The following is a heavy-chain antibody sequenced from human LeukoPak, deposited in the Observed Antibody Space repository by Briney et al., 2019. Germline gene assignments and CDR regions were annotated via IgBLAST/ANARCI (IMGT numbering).Heavy chain of an antibody. D-gene: IGHD5-12*01. CDR3: AKGPPEWLRFYYFDY. CDR1: GFTFDDYA. CDR2: ISWNSGSI. J-gene: IGHJ4*02. Sequence: PGGSLRLSCAASGFTFDDYAMHWIRQAPGKGLEWVSGISWNSGSIGYADSVKGRFTISRDNAKNSLYLQMNSLRAEDTALYYCAKGPPEWLRFYYFDYWGQGTLVTVSS. V-gene: IGHV3-9*01.